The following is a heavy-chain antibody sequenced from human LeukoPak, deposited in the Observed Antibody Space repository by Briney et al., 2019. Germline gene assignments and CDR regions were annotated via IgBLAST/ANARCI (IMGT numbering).Heavy chain of an antibody. CDR2: IYTSGST. CDR3: ARGGCSSTSCSPGDY. D-gene: IGHD2-2*01. J-gene: IGHJ4*02. V-gene: IGHV4-4*07. CDR1: GGSISSYY. Sequence: PSETLSLTCTVSGGSISSYYWSWIRQPAGKGLEWIGRIYTSGSTNYNPSLKSRVTISVDTSKNQFSLKLSSVTAADTAVYYCARGGCSSTSCSPGDYWGQGTLVTVSS.